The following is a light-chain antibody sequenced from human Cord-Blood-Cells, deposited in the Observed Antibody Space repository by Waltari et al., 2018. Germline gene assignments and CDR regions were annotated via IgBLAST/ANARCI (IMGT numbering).Light chain of an antibody. CDR2: KVS. CDR1: KSLVYSDGNTY. J-gene: IGKJ1*01. Sequence: DVVMSQSPLSLPVTLGQPASISCRSSKSLVYSDGNTYLNWFQQRPGHSPRRLIYKVSNRDSGVPDRFSGSGSGTDFTLKISRVEAEDGGVYYCMQGTHWPWTFGQGTKLEIK. CDR3: MQGTHWPWT. V-gene: IGKV2-30*01.